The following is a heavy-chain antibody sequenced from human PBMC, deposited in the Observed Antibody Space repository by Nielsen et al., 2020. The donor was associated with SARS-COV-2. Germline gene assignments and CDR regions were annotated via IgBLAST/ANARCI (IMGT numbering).Heavy chain of an antibody. Sequence: GSLRLSCAVYGGSFSGYYWSWIRQPPGKGLEWIGEINHSGSTNYNPSLKSRVTISVDTSKNQFSLKLSSVTAADTAVYYCARGRQIVVVPAATIYYYYYGMDVWGQGTTVTVSS. V-gene: IGHV4-34*01. CDR2: INHSGST. CDR3: ARGRQIVVVPAATIYYYYYGMDV. J-gene: IGHJ6*02. CDR1: GGSFSGYY. D-gene: IGHD2-2*01.